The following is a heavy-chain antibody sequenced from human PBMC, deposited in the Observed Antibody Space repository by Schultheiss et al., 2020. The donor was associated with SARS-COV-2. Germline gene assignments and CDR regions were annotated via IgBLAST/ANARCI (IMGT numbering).Heavy chain of an antibody. D-gene: IGHD3-3*01. J-gene: IGHJ6*02. CDR1: GGTFSSYA. CDR3: ARKHYDFWSGYYTGNWGPRYYYGMDV. CDR2: ISAYNGNS. Sequence: ASVKVSCKASGGTFSSYAISWVRQAPGQGLEWMGWISAYNGNSNYAQKLQGRVTMTTDTSTSTAYMELRSLRSDDTAVYYCARKHYDFWSGYYTGNWGPRYYYGMDVWGQGTTVTVS. V-gene: IGHV1-18*01.